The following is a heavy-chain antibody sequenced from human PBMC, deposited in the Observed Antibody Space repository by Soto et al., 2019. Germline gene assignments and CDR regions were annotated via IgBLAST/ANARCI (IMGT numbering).Heavy chain of an antibody. CDR1: GFTFSNYA. Sequence: PGGSLRLSCAASGFTFSNYAMHWVRQAPGKGLEWVAVISYDVSNKYYADSVKGRFTISRDNSKNTLYLQMNSLRAEDTAVYYCARDVSGSMRSYYFYYWGQGTLVTVSS. D-gene: IGHD2-15*01. CDR3: ARDVSGSMRSYYFYY. J-gene: IGHJ4*02. V-gene: IGHV3-30-3*01. CDR2: ISYDVSNK.